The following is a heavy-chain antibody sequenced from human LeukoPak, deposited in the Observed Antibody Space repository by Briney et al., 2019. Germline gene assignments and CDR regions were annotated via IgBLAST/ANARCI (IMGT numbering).Heavy chain of an antibody. V-gene: IGHV3-53*01. CDR2: IYSGGST. CDR1: GFTVSSNY. Sequence: GGSLRLSCAASGFTVSSNYMSWVRQAPGEGLEWVSVIYSGGSTYYADSVKGRFTISRDNSKNTLYLQMNSLRAEDTAVYYCARTVDTGYFDYWGQGTLVTVSS. D-gene: IGHD5-18*01. CDR3: ARTVDTGYFDY. J-gene: IGHJ4*02.